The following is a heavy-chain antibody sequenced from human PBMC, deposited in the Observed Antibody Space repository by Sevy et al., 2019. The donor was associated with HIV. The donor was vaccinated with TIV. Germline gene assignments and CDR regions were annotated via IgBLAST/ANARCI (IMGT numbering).Heavy chain of an antibody. D-gene: IGHD4-17*01. CDR2: INPNDGVT. CDR1: GYTFTDYY. V-gene: IGHV1-2*02. CDR3: ARLTTMPTSDLYGMDV. Sequence: ASVKVSCKASGYTFTDYYIHWVRQAPGQGLESMAWINPNDGVTNYAQRFQGGVTVTRDTSVSTAYMELRGLRYDDTAIYYCARLTTMPTSDLYGMDVWGQGTTVTVSS. J-gene: IGHJ6*02.